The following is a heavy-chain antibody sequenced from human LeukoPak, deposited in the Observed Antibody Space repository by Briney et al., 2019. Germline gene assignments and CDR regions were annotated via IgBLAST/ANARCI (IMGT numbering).Heavy chain of an antibody. J-gene: IGHJ4*02. V-gene: IGHV1-2*02. D-gene: IGHD1-1*01. Sequence: ASVKVSSTASVYTFTVYYRHWAREAPGQGLEWMGWINPNRGGTDYAQKFQGRVTMTRDTSISTAYMELSRLRSDHTAVYYCAGGNLEDSTATAYWGQGTMVTVSS. CDR1: VYTFTVYY. CDR3: AGGNLEDSTATAY. CDR2: INPNRGGT.